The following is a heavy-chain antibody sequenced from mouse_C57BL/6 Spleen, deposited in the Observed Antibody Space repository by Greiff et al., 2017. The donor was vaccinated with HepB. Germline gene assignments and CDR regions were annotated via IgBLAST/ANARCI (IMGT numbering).Heavy chain of an antibody. CDR1: GFTFSDYG. CDR2: ISNLAYSI. J-gene: IGHJ4*01. Sequence: EVHLVESGGGLVQPGGSLKLSCAASGFTFSDYGMAWVRQAPRKGPEWVAFISNLAYSIYYADTVTGRFTISRENAKNTLYLEMSSLRSEDTAMYYCARHGSNYAGDYAMDYWGQGTSVTVSS. CDR3: ARHGSNYAGDYAMDY. V-gene: IGHV5-15*01. D-gene: IGHD2-5*01.